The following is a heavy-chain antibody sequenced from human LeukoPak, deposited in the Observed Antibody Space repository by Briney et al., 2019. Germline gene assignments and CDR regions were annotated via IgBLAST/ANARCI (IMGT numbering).Heavy chain of an antibody. J-gene: IGHJ4*02. Sequence: PSETLSLTCAVYGGSFSGYYWSWIRQPPGKGLEWIGEINHSGSTNYNPSLKSRVTISVDTSKNQFSLKLSSVTAADTAVYYCARGYSGYGTHDYWGQGTLVTVSS. V-gene: IGHV4-34*01. D-gene: IGHD5-12*01. CDR1: GGSFSGYY. CDR2: INHSGST. CDR3: ARGYSGYGTHDY.